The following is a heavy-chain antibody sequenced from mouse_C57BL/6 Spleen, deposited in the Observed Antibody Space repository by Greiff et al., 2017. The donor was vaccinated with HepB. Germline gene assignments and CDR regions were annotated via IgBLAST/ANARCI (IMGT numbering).Heavy chain of an antibody. CDR2: ISNGGGST. CDR3: ARRTSNYYGSSYWYFDV. CDR1: GFTFSDYY. V-gene: IGHV5-12*01. Sequence: EVKLVESGGGLVQPGGSLKLSCAASGFTFSDYYMYWVRQTPEKRLEWVAYISNGGGSTYYPDTVKGRFTISRDNAKNTLYLQMSRLKSEDTAMYYCARRTSNYYGSSYWYFDVWGTGTTVTVSS. J-gene: IGHJ1*03. D-gene: IGHD1-1*01.